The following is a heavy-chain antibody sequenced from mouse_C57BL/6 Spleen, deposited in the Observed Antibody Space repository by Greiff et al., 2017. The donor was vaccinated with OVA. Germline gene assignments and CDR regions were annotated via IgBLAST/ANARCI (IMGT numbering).Heavy chain of an antibody. CDR2: IDPSDSET. V-gene: IGHV1-52*01. CDR3: ARKSNYYSDY. D-gene: IGHD2-5*01. CDR1: GYTFTSYW. J-gene: IGHJ2*01. Sequence: QVQLQQPGAELVRPGSSVKLSCKASGYTFTSYWMHWVKQRPIQGLEWIGNIDPSDSETPYNQKFKDKATLTIDKSSSTAYMQLSSLTSGDSAVYYCARKSNYYSDYWGQGTTLTVSS.